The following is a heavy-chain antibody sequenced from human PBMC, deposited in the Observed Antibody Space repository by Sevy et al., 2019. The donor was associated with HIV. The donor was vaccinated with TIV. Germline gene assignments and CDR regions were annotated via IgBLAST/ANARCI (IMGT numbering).Heavy chain of an antibody. V-gene: IGHV4-59*08. J-gene: IGHJ4*02. CDR3: AGENAWGRGYS. D-gene: IGHD1-26*01. CDR2: IYYNGRI. Sequence: SETLSLTCTVSGGSITSLYWNWIRQPPGKGLEWIANIYYNGRINYNPSLKSRVTLSLDTSKNQFSLRLSSVTAADTAMYYCAGENAWGRGYSSGQGTLVTVSS. CDR1: GGSITSLY.